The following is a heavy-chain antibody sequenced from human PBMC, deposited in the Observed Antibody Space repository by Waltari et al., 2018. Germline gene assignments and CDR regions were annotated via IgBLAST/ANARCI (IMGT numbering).Heavy chain of an antibody. CDR2: INPNMGRT. V-gene: IGHV1-2*02. J-gene: IGHJ4*02. D-gene: IGHD3-10*01. Sequence: QVQLVQSGAEVKKPGASVKVSCKASGYTFTGYYMHWVRQAPGQGLGWMGWINPNMGRTNNGRKLQGRVTRTRETSISTAYMELGRLGSDDTAVYYCASLNGLYGSEIDYWGQGTLVTVSS. CDR3: ASLNGLYGSEIDY. CDR1: GYTFTGYY.